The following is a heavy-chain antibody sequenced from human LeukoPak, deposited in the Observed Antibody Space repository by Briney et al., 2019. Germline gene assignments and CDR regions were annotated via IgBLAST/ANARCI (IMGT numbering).Heavy chain of an antibody. CDR3: ARGTRIAVAGGGYYYGMDV. D-gene: IGHD6-19*01. J-gene: IGHJ6*02. CDR2: ISSSSSYI. Sequence: PGGSLRLSCVGSKIPFNNVWMTWVRQAPGKGLEWVSSISSSSSYIYYADSVKGRFTISRDNAKNSLYLQMNSLRAEDTAVYYCARGTRIAVAGGGYYYGMDVWGQGTTVTVSS. CDR1: KIPFNNVW. V-gene: IGHV3-21*01.